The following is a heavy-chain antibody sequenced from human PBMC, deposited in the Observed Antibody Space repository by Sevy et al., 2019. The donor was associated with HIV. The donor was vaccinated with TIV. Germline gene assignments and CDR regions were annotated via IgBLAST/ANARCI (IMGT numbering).Heavy chain of an antibody. D-gene: IGHD6-13*01. CDR1: GGTFSSYA. J-gene: IGHJ6*03. V-gene: IGHV1-69*06. CDR3: VVSIAAAGDSYYYYYMDV. Sequence: ASVKVSCKASGGTFSSYAISWVRQAPGQGLEWMGGIIPIFGTANYAQKFQGRVTITADKSTSTAYMELSSLRSEDTAVYYCVVSIAAAGDSYYYYYMDVWGKGTTVTVSS. CDR2: IIPIFGTA.